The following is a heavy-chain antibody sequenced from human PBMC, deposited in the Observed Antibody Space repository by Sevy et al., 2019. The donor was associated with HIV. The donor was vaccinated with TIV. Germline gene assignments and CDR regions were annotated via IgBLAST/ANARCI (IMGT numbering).Heavy chain of an antibody. D-gene: IGHD3-22*01. Sequence: GGSLRLSCVASGFMFSNYAMNWVRQAPGKGLEWVAGISGTGGSGDKTNYADSVKGRFTISRDDSKNSLYLQLNSLRAEDTAIYYCARKYDSSGYFDYWGQGTLVTVSS. CDR1: GFMFSNYA. J-gene: IGHJ4*02. CDR3: ARKYDSSGYFDY. CDR2: ISGTGGSGDKT. V-gene: IGHV3-23*01.